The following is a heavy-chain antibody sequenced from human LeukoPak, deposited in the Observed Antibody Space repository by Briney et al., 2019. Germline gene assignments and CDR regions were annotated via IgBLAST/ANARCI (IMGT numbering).Heavy chain of an antibody. Sequence: GGSLRLSCEASGFAVSARPMSWVRQAAGKGLEWVSVIYSGGSTYFADSVKGRFTIFRDNSKNTLYLQMNSLRAEDTAVYYCARDRVLGCLDFWGQGTLVTVSS. CDR2: IYSGGST. CDR3: ARDRVLGCLDF. D-gene: IGHD3-16*01. V-gene: IGHV3-66*01. J-gene: IGHJ4*02. CDR1: GFAVSARP.